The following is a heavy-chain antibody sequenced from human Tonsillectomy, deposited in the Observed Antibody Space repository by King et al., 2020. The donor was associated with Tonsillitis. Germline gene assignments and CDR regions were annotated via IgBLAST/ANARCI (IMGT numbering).Heavy chain of an antibody. CDR3: ARGIAAAGTVMGY. J-gene: IGHJ4*02. V-gene: IGHV3-53*01. CDR2: IYTGGST. D-gene: IGHD6-13*01. CDR1: GFTVSSNY. Sequence: VQLVESGGGLIQPGGSLRLSCAASGFTVSSNYMSWVRQAPGKGLEWVSVIYTGGSTYYSDSVKGRFPISRDNSKNTLSLQMNSLRAEDTAVYYCARGIAAAGTVMGYWGQGTLVTVSS.